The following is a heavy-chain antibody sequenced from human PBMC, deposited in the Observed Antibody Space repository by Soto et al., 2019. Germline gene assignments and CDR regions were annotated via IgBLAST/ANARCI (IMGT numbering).Heavy chain of an antibody. CDR2: IIPIFGTA. D-gene: IGHD4-17*01. J-gene: IGHJ6*02. Sequence: QVQLVQSGAEVKKPGSSVKVSCKASGGTFSSYAISWVRQAPGQGLEWMGGIIPIFGTATYAQKFQGRVTITADESTSTAYMELSSLRSEDTAVYYCARNTLPPEGRYGDYGGYYYYYGMDVWGQGTTVTVSS. CDR3: ARNTLPPEGRYGDYGGYYYYYGMDV. V-gene: IGHV1-69*12. CDR1: GGTFSSYA.